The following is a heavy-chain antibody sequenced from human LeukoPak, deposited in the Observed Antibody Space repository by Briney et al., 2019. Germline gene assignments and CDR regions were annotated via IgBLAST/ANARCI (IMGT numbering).Heavy chain of an antibody. CDR2: FDPKGGER. Sequence: ASVKVSCKVSGYTLTELSMHWVRQAPGKGLEWMGGFDPKGGERIYAQKFQGRVTMTEDTSTDTAYMELSSLRSEETAVYYCATGCIFVDGSCYWAFAFDIWGQGTMVTVSS. CDR1: GYTLTELS. D-gene: IGHD2-15*01. CDR3: ATGCIFVDGSCYWAFAFDI. V-gene: IGHV1-24*01. J-gene: IGHJ3*02.